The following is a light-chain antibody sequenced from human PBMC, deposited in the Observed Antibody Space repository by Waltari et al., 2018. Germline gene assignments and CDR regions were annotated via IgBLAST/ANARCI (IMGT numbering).Light chain of an antibody. CDR2: KAS. V-gene: IGKV1-5*03. CDR1: QSINKW. J-gene: IGKJ2*01. CDR3: QHYSTYSKA. Sequence: DVRMTQSPSTLSASVGDRVTITCRASQSINKWVAWYQQKPGKAPKLLIYKASSLESGVPSRFSGSGSGTYFTLTISSLQTDDFTTYYCQHYSTYSKAFGQGTKLE.